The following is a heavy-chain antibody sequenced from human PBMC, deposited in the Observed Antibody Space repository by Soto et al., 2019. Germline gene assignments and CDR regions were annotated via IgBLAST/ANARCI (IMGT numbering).Heavy chain of an antibody. D-gene: IGHD2-15*01. CDR2: ISSSGGTT. Sequence: GGSLRLSCAASGFTFSNYGMSWVRQAPGRGLEWVSAISSSGGTTYNTDSVKGRFTISRDNSKDTLYLQMNSLRVDDTGIYYCARDYCSGVSCYSPEYFHHWGQGTLVTVSS. J-gene: IGHJ1*01. CDR3: ARDYCSGVSCYSPEYFHH. CDR1: GFTFSNYG. V-gene: IGHV3-23*01.